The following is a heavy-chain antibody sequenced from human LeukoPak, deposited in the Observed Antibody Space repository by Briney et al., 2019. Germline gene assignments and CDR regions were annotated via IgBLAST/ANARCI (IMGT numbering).Heavy chain of an antibody. CDR1: GGPTSSYY. V-gene: IGHV4-4*07. CDR2: IYTSGST. Sequence: TSETLSLTCTVSGGPTSSYYWSWIRQPAGKGLEWIGRIYTSGSTNYNPSLKSRVTISVDTSKNQFSLKLSSVTAADTAVYYCARQAYDSSGYALFDYWGQGTLVTVSS. D-gene: IGHD3-22*01. J-gene: IGHJ4*02. CDR3: ARQAYDSSGYALFDY.